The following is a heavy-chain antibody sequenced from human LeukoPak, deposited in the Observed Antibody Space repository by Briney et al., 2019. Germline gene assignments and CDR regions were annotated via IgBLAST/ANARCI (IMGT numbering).Heavy chain of an antibody. D-gene: IGHD2/OR15-2a*01. Sequence: SQTLSLTCAVSGDSASGNIVAWNWIRQSPSRGLEWLGRTYRGSSYYAPSMKSRITISPDTSKNQFSLRLNSVTPEDTAVYYCARGQYSAFDIWGQGTLVTVSS. V-gene: IGHV6-1*01. CDR2: TYRGSS. CDR1: GDSASGNIVA. CDR3: ARGQYSAFDI. J-gene: IGHJ3*02.